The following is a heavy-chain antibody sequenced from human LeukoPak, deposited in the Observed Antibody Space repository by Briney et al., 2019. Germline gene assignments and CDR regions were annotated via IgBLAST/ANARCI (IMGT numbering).Heavy chain of an antibody. V-gene: IGHV3-48*01. Sequence: GGSLRLSCAAPGFPLSSYSINWVRQAPGKGLEWVSYISSSGSAIYYVDSVKGRFTVSRDNAKNSLFLQMNSPRAKDTAVYYCVRVKGSYFDYWGQGALVTVSS. CDR3: VRVKGSYFDY. CDR2: ISSSGSAI. D-gene: IGHD2-15*01. J-gene: IGHJ4*02. CDR1: GFPLSSYS.